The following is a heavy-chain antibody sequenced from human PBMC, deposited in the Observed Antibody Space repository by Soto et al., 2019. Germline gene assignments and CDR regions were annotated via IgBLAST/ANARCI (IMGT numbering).Heavy chain of an antibody. CDR3: AADPYYYDSSGF. J-gene: IGHJ4*02. CDR2: IVVGSGNT. CDR1: GYTFPIYG. D-gene: IGHD3-22*01. V-gene: IGHV1-58*02. Sequence: QLVQSGAEVKEPGASVKVSCKASGYTFPIYGITWVRQAPGQGLEWIGWIVVGSGNTNYAQKFQERVTITRDMSTSTAYMELSSLRSEDTAVYYCAADPYYYDSSGFWGQGTLVTVSS.